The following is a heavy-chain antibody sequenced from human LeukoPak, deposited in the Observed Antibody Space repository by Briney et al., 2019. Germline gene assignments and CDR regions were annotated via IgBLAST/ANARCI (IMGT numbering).Heavy chain of an antibody. CDR2: MNPNSGNA. CDR3: ARDKTRVYGNAFDI. CDR1: GYTFTSYD. V-gene: IGHV1-8*03. Sequence: ASVKVSCKASGYTFTSYDINWVRQATGQGLEWMGWMNPNSGNAGYAQKFQGRVTITRNTSISTAYMELSGLRSEDTAVYYCARDKTRVYGNAFDIWGQGTMVTVSS. D-gene: IGHD2-8*01. J-gene: IGHJ3*02.